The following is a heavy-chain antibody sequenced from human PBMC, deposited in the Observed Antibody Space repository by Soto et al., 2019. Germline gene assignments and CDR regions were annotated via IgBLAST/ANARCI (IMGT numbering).Heavy chain of an antibody. CDR3: ARAVAVAADFDY. V-gene: IGHV1-3*05. Sequence: QVQLVQSGAEEKKPGASVKVSCKASGYTFTGYAMHWVRQAPGQRLEWMGWINAGNGNTKYSRKFQGRVTITKDTSASAAYMELSSLRSEDTAVYYCARAVAVAADFDYGGQGTLVTVSS. J-gene: IGHJ4*02. CDR2: INAGNGNT. D-gene: IGHD6-19*01. CDR1: GYTFTGYA.